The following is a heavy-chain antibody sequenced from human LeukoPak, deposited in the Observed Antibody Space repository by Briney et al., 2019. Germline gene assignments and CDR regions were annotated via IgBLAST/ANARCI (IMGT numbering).Heavy chain of an antibody. CDR3: AKDEDYDSSGSSVD. CDR1: GFTSSSYG. V-gene: IGHV3-33*06. J-gene: IGHJ4*02. Sequence: GRTLRLSCAASGFTSSSYGMHWVRQAPGKGLEWVAVIWYDGSNKYYADSVKGRFSISRDNSKSTLYLQMNSLRAGDTAVYYCAKDEDYDSSGSSVDWGRGTLVTVSS. CDR2: IWYDGSNK. D-gene: IGHD3-22*01.